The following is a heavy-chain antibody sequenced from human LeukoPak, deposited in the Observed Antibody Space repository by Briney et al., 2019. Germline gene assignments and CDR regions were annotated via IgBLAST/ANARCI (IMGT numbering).Heavy chain of an antibody. J-gene: IGHJ4*02. V-gene: IGHV5-51*01. D-gene: IGHD6-6*01. CDR3: ARGDASMATGFNY. CDR2: IYPGDSDT. CDR1: GFTFTDYW. Sequence: GESLKISCQTSGFTFTDYWIGWVRQMPGKGLEWTGIIYPGDSDTKYSPSFRGQVTMSADKSTNTAYLQWGSLKASDTAMYFCARGDASMATGFNYWGQGTLVTVSS.